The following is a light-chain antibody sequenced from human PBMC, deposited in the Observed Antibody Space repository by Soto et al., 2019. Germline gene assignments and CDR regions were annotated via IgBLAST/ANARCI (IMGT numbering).Light chain of an antibody. CDR2: GAS. J-gene: IGKJ1*01. CDR3: QQYNDWPPT. Sequence: EIVLTQSPVTLSLSPGERATLSCRASQSVGSYLAWYQQKPGQAPRLLIYGASSRATGVPDRFSGSGSGTEFTLTISSLQSEDFAVYYCQQYNDWPPTFGQGTKVDIK. V-gene: IGKV3D-15*01. CDR1: QSVGSY.